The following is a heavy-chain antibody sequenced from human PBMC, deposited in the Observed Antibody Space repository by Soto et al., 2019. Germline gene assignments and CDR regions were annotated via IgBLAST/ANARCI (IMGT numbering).Heavy chain of an antibody. D-gene: IGHD2-15*01. V-gene: IGHV4-4*02. CDR3: ASFHAVTTGDNCSGGSCYDFDY. CDR1: GGSISSSNW. J-gene: IGHJ4*02. Sequence: LRRTLSLTCAVSGGSISSSNWWSWVRQPPGKGLEWIGEIYHSGSTNYNPSLKSRVTISVDKSKNQFSLKLSSVTAADTAVYYCASFHAVTTGDNCSGGSCYDFDYWGQGTLVTVSS. CDR2: IYHSGST.